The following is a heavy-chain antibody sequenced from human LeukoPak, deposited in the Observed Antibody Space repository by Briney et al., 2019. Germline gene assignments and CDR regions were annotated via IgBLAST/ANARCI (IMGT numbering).Heavy chain of an antibody. CDR1: GGSIRRGGYY. Sequence: PSETLSLTCTVSGGSIRRGGYYWNWIRQHPREGLEWIGYFYYSRTTSYNPSLKSRATISVDTSNNQFSLKLSSVTAADTAVYYCARGDYGLYFFDSWGRGTLVTVSS. V-gene: IGHV4-31*03. J-gene: IGHJ4*02. D-gene: IGHD4-17*01. CDR3: ARGDYGLYFFDS. CDR2: FYYSRTT.